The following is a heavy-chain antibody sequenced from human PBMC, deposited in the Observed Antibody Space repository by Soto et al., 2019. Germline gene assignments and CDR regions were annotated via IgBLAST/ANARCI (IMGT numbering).Heavy chain of an antibody. CDR3: ACAFIISRWLQDYYYYYYGMDV. Sequence: PGGSLRLSCAASGFTVSSNYMSWVRQAPGKGLEWVSVIYSGGSTYYADSVKGRFTISRDNSKNTLYLQMNSLRAEDTAVYYCACAFIISRWLQDYYYYYYGMDVWGQGTTVTVSS. J-gene: IGHJ6*02. D-gene: IGHD3-10*01. CDR2: IYSGGST. CDR1: GFTVSSNY. V-gene: IGHV3-53*01.